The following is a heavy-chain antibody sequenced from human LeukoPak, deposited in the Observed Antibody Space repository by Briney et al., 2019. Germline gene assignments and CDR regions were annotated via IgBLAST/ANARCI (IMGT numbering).Heavy chain of an antibody. CDR1: GFTFSSYE. V-gene: IGHV3-48*03. CDR3: ARDGILEWLLG. Sequence: GGSLRLSCSGSGFTFSSYEMNWVRQAPGKGLEWISFIDSSGSTIYYADSVKGRFTISRDNAKKSLYLQINSLRVEDTAVYYCARDGILEWLLGWGQGTLVIVSS. J-gene: IGHJ4*02. CDR2: IDSSGSTI. D-gene: IGHD3-3*01.